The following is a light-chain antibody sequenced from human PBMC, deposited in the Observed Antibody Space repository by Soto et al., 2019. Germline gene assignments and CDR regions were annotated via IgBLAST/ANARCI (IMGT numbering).Light chain of an antibody. Sequence: QAVVTQEPSLTVSPGGTVTLTCALYNGVVTRSNYPSGFQQKPGQAPRALIYSTNNKYSWTPARFSGSVHGGKAALTLSGVQPEDEADYYCLLYYGGQLGVFGGGTKGTVL. J-gene: IGLJ2*01. CDR3: LLYYGGQLGV. CDR1: NGVVTRSNY. CDR2: STN. V-gene: IGLV7-43*01.